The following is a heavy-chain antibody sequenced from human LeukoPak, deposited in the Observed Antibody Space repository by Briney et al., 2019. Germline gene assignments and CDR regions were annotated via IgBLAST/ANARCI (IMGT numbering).Heavy chain of an antibody. CDR2: IGCSGSST. J-gene: IGHJ4*02. Sequence: GGSLRLSCAASGFTLDDYGMSWVRQAPGKGLELGSGIGCSGSSTGYADSVKGRFTIAIDNAKNSLYLQLNSLRAEDTAFYYCARDRASGWDRGDYDYWGQGTLVTVSS. CDR3: ARDRASGWDRGDYDY. V-gene: IGHV3-20*04. D-gene: IGHD6-19*01. CDR1: GFTLDDYG.